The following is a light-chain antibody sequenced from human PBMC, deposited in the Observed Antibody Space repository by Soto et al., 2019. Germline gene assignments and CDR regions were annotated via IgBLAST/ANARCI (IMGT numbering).Light chain of an antibody. Sequence: QLVLTQSSSASASLGSSVKLTCILSSGHNTYIIAWHQKQPGKAPRFLMTLDRSGSYNRGSGVPDRFSGSSSGADRYLTISNLQFEDEGDYYCETWYSNTHMVFGGGTQRTVL. J-gene: IGLJ3*02. CDR2: LDRSGSY. V-gene: IGLV4-60*02. CDR3: ETWYSNTHMV. CDR1: SGHNTYI.